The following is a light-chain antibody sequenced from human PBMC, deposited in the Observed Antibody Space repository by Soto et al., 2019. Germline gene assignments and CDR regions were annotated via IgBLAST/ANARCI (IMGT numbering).Light chain of an antibody. Sequence: QSALTQPASVSGSPGQSITLSCTGTSSDIGGYDFVSWYQRYPGKAPKLIIYDVNNRPSGVSNRFSGSKSGTTASLTISGLQAEDEADYYCTSYASSSTHVVFGGGTKVTVL. CDR1: SSDIGGYDF. CDR3: TSYASSSTHVV. V-gene: IGLV2-14*01. J-gene: IGLJ2*01. CDR2: DVN.